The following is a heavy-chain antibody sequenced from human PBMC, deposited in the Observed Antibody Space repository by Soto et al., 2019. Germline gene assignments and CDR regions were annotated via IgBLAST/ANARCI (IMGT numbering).Heavy chain of an antibody. Sequence: EVQLVESGGGLVQPGGSLRLSCAASGFTFSSYWMSWVRQAPGKGLEWVANIKQDGSEKYYVASVKGRFTISRDNAKNSLYLQMNSLRAEDTAVYYCARLPHYGDYVDWFDPWGQGTLVTVSS. D-gene: IGHD4-17*01. J-gene: IGHJ5*02. CDR3: ARLPHYGDYVDWFDP. V-gene: IGHV3-7*01. CDR1: GFTFSSYW. CDR2: IKQDGSEK.